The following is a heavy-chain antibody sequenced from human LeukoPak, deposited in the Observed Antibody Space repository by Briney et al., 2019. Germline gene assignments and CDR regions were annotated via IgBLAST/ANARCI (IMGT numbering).Heavy chain of an antibody. CDR1: GYTFTSYY. CDR3: AADVDTAMVPYYYYGMDV. D-gene: IGHD5-18*01. J-gene: IGHJ6*02. CDR2: IIPIFGTA. Sequence: ASVKVSCKASGYTFTSYYMHWVRQAPGQGLEWMGGIIPIFGTANYAQKFQGRVTITADESTSTAYMELSSLRSEDTAVYYCAADVDTAMVPYYYYGMDVWGQGTTVTVSS. V-gene: IGHV1-69*13.